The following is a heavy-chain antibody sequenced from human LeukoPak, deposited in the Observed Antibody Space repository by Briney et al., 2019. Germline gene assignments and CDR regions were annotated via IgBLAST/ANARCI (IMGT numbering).Heavy chain of an antibody. D-gene: IGHD3-3*01. V-gene: IGHV4-59*01. J-gene: IGHJ4*02. Sequence: SETLSLTCTVSGGSISSCYWSWIRQPPGKGLEWIGYIYYSGSTNYNPSLKSRVTISVDTSKNQFSLKLSSVTAADTAVYYCAGVYYDFWSGYLGGYFDYWGQGTLVTVSS. CDR3: AGVYYDFWSGYLGGYFDY. CDR2: IYYSGST. CDR1: GGSISSCY.